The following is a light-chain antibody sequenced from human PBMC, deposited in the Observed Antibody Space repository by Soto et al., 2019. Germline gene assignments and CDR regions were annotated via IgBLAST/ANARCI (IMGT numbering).Light chain of an antibody. Sequence: EIVLTQSPGPLSLSPGERATLSCRASQSVSSSYLAWYQQKPGQAPRLLIYAASSRATGIPDSFSGSGSGTDFTLTFSRLEPEDFAVYYWQQYGSSMYTFGQGTKLEIK. CDR2: AAS. CDR1: QSVSSSY. CDR3: QQYGSSMYT. J-gene: IGKJ2*01. V-gene: IGKV3-20*01.